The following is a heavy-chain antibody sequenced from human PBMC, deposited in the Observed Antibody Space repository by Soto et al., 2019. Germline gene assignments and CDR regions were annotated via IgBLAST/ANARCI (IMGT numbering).Heavy chain of an antibody. CDR2: FVPLFGTT. V-gene: IGHV1-69*01. D-gene: IGHD3-16*01. CDR3: ATHGLGVSSPPYFDN. Sequence: QLVQSGSEVKKPGSSVKVSCQASGGTFSGYVVTWVRXXXXXXXXXMGEFVPLFGTTNYAQRFSGRITITAEESTSTAYMELRTLRSDDTAVYYCATHGLGVSSPPYFDNWGQGTLVTVSS. CDR1: GGTFSGYV. J-gene: IGHJ4*02.